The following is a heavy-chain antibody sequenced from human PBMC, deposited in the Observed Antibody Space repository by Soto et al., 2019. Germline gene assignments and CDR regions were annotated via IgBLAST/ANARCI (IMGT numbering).Heavy chain of an antibody. D-gene: IGHD6-19*01. V-gene: IGHV6-1*01. Sequence: QVQLQQSGPGLVKPSQTLSLTCAISGDSVSSNSASWNWIRQSPSRGLEWLGRTYYRSTWYNDYAVSVKSRITINPDTSKIQFSLQLYSVTPEDTAVYYCTRGRDQWLVLFDSWGQGTLVTVSS. CDR1: GDSVSSNSAS. CDR3: TRGRDQWLVLFDS. CDR2: TYYRSTWYN. J-gene: IGHJ4*02.